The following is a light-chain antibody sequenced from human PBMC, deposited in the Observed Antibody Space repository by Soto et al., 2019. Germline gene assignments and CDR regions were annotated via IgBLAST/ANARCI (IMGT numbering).Light chain of an antibody. CDR2: KAS. Sequence: DIQVTQSPSTLSASVGDRVTITCRASQSISSWLAWYQQKPGKAPKLLIYKASTLESAVPSRFSGSGSGTEFTLTINSLQPDDFATYYCQQYNSAPLTFGGGTKVEIK. J-gene: IGKJ4*01. CDR1: QSISSW. V-gene: IGKV1-5*03. CDR3: QQYNSAPLT.